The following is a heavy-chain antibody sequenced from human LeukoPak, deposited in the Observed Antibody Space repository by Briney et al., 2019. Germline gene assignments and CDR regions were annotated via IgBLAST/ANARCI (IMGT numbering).Heavy chain of an antibody. CDR3: AKDTTVTGAFDI. Sequence: GGSRRLSCAASGFTFSSYGMHWVRQAPGKGLEWVAFIRYDGSNKYYADSVKGRFTISRGNSKNTLYLQMNSLRAEDTAVYYCAKDTTVTGAFDIWGQGTMVTVSS. D-gene: IGHD4-17*01. J-gene: IGHJ3*02. CDR2: IRYDGSNK. V-gene: IGHV3-30*02. CDR1: GFTFSSYG.